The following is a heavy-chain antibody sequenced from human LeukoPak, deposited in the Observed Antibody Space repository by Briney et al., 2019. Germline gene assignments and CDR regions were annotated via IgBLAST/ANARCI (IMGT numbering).Heavy chain of an antibody. J-gene: IGHJ5*02. CDR3: ARDSPRGYCSGGSCYAWFDP. Sequence: SGGSLRLSCAVSGFTFSTYWMHWVRQAPGKGLVWVSLINNDGSSTNYADSVKGRFTISRDNAKNSLYLQMNSLRAEDTAVYYCARDSPRGYCSGGSCYAWFDPWGQGTLVTVSS. V-gene: IGHV3-74*01. D-gene: IGHD2-15*01. CDR1: GFTFSTYW. CDR2: INNDGSST.